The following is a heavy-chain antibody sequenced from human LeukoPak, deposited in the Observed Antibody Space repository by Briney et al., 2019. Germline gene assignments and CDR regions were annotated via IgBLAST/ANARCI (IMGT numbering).Heavy chain of an antibody. D-gene: IGHD3-22*01. V-gene: IGHV3-21*04. CDR2: ISSSSSYI. Sequence: PGGSLRLSCAASGFTFSSYSMNWVRQAPGKGLEWVSSISSSSSYIYYADSVKGRFTISRDNAKNSLYLQMNSLRAEDTALYYCAKDISTSYYDSSGYLVYWGQGTLVTVSS. CDR1: GFTFSSYS. J-gene: IGHJ4*02. CDR3: AKDISTSYYDSSGYLVY.